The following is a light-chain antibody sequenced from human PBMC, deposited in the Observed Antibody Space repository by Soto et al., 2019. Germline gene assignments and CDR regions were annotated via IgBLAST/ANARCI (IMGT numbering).Light chain of an antibody. V-gene: IGKV1-5*01. CDR2: DAS. J-gene: IGKJ1*01. CDR3: QQYTTYWP. CDR1: QTISRW. Sequence: DIQLTQSPSTLSASLGDRVSIPCRASQTISRWLAWYQQKPGKAPKLLIYDASSLESGVPSRFSGSGSGTEFTLTISSLQSDDFATYYCQQYTTYWPFGQGTNVDIK.